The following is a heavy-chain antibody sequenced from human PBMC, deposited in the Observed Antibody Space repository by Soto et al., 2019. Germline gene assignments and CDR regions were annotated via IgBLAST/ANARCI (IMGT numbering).Heavy chain of an antibody. CDR1: GFTFSSFS. Sequence: GGSLRLSCAASGFTFSSFSMNWVRQAPGKGLEWVSYISSSSSTIYYADSVKGRFTISRDNAKNSLYLQMNSLRDEDTAVYYCAREGYCSSTSCLLYYYYGMDVWGQGTTVTV. CDR3: AREGYCSSTSCLLYYYYGMDV. D-gene: IGHD2-2*01. J-gene: IGHJ6*02. CDR2: ISSSSSTI. V-gene: IGHV3-48*02.